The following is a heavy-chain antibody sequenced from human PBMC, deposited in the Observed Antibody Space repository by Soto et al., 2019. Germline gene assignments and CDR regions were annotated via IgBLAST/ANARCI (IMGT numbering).Heavy chain of an antibody. CDR2: VYSSGTT. J-gene: IGHJ5*02. CDR1: GDEIDRSGNR. Sequence: TLSVTWFISGDEIDRSGNRWTWIRQHPGKCLEWIGYVYSSGTTYYNQSLQSRVTMSLDTSKNQFSLKFSAVTAADTAVYYCAREYYYNGGRRRLHASWGRGTLVTV. CDR3: AREYYYNGGRRRLHAS. D-gene: IGHD3-10*01. V-gene: IGHV4-31*02.